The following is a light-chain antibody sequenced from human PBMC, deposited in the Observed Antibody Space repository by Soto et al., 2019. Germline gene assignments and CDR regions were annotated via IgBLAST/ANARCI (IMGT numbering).Light chain of an antibody. V-gene: IGKV3-15*01. CDR3: QQYDNWPRT. Sequence: EIVMTQSPATLSVSPGERATLSCRASQSIGSNLAWYQQIPGQAPRLLIYGASTRTTGIPARFSGSGSGTEFTLIISGLQSEDFAVYYCQQYDNWPRTFGPGTKVNIK. CDR2: GAS. J-gene: IGKJ3*01. CDR1: QSIGSN.